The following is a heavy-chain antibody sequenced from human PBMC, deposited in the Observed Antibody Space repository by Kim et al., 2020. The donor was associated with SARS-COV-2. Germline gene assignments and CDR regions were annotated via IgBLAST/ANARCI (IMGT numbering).Heavy chain of an antibody. D-gene: IGHD3-10*01. CDR2: ISGSGGST. Sequence: GGSLRLSCEASGFTFSSYAMSWVRQAPGKGLEWVSAISGSGGSTYYADSVKGRFTISRDNSKNTLYLQMNSLRAEDTAVYYCAKDHYPLRGVIGAPGYWGQGTLVTVSS. J-gene: IGHJ4*02. CDR3: AKDHYPLRGVIGAPGY. V-gene: IGHV3-23*01. CDR1: GFTFSSYA.